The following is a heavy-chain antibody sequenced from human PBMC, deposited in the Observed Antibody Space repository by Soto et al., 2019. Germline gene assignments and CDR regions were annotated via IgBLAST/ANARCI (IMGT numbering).Heavy chain of an antibody. CDR3: AGTGTSEVTAIPLILDWFDP. J-gene: IGHJ5*02. V-gene: IGHV4-34*01. CDR1: GGSFSGYY. Sequence: SETLSLTCAVYGGSFSGYYWSWIRQPPGKGLEWIGEINHSGSTNYNPSLKSRVTISVDTSKNQFSLKLSSVTAADTAVYYCAGTGTSEVTAIPLILDWFDPWGQGTLVTVSS. D-gene: IGHD2-21*02. CDR2: INHSGST.